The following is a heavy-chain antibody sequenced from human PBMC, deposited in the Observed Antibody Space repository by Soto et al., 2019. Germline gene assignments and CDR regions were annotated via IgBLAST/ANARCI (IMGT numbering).Heavy chain of an antibody. D-gene: IGHD2-21*01. J-gene: IGHJ6*02. V-gene: IGHV4-59*01. CDR1: GGSISSYY. Sequence: PSETLSLTCTVSGGSISSYYWNWIRQPPGKGLEWIGYIYYSGSTNNNPSLKSRVTISVDTSKNQFSLKLRSVTAADTAVYYCARDPTRGQFLYGMDVWGPGTTVPVS. CDR2: IYYSGST. CDR3: ARDPTRGQFLYGMDV.